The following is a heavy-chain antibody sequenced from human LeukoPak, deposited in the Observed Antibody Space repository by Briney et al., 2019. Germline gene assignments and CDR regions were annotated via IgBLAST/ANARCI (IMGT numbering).Heavy chain of an antibody. Sequence: GGSLRLSCAASGFTFSNYWMSWVRQAPGKGLEWVANIKGDGSSKYYMDSVKGRFTISRDNAKNSLYLQMNSLRAEDTAVYYCARDQNSRIDYWGQGTLVTVSS. CDR1: GFTFSNYW. D-gene: IGHD6-13*01. CDR2: IKGDGSSK. J-gene: IGHJ4*02. CDR3: ARDQNSRIDY. V-gene: IGHV3-7*01.